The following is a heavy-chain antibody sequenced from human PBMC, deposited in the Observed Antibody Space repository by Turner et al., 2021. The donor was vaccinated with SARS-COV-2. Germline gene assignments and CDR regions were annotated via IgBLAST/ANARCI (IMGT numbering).Heavy chain of an antibody. V-gene: IGHV3-33*01. Sequence: QVQLVESGGGVVQPGRSLRLSCAASGFPFSRYGMHWVRQAPGKGREWVAVIWYDGSNKFYADSLRGRFTISRDNSKNTLYLQMNSLRAEDTAVYYCARDDLDPDYGFHFDYWGQGTLVTVSS. CDR3: ARDDLDPDYGFHFDY. D-gene: IGHD4-17*01. CDR1: GFPFSRYG. J-gene: IGHJ4*02. CDR2: IWYDGSNK.